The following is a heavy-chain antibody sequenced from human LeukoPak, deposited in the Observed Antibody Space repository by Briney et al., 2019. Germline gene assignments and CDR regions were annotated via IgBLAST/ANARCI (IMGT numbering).Heavy chain of an antibody. J-gene: IGHJ6*03. D-gene: IGHD2-15*01. CDR2: IYYSGST. CDR3: ARGGWSYYYMDV. CDR1: GYSISSGYF. V-gene: IGHV4-38-2*02. Sequence: SETLSLTCTVSGYSISSGYFWGWIRQPPGKGLECIGYIYYSGSTNYNPSLKSRVTISVDTSKNQFSLKLSSVTAADTAVYYCARGGWSYYYMDVWGKGTTVTVSS.